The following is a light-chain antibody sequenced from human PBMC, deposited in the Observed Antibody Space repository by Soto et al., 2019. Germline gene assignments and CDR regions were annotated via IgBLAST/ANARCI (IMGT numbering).Light chain of an antibody. CDR3: SSSTSSSTNV. J-gene: IGLJ1*01. CDR1: SSDVGGYNY. CDR2: DVS. V-gene: IGLV2-14*03. Sequence: QSVLTQPASVSGSPGQSITISCTGTSSDVGGYNYVSWYQHHPGKAPNLILYDVSDRPSGVSYRFSGSTSGNTASPTIAGLPAVDEAYYYCSSSTSSSTNVFGTGTKLTVL.